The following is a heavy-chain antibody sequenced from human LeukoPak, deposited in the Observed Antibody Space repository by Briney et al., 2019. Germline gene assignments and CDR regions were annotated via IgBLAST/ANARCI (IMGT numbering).Heavy chain of an antibody. D-gene: IGHD3-22*01. CDR3: ARDHESYYDSSGYYTDAFDI. Sequence: PSETLSLTCTVSGGSISSYYWSWIRQPPGKGLKWIGYIYYSGSTNYNPSLKSRVTISVDTSKNQFSLKLSSVTAADTAVYYCARDHESYYDSSGYYTDAFDIWGQGTMVTVSS. CDR2: IYYSGST. V-gene: IGHV4-59*01. J-gene: IGHJ3*02. CDR1: GGSISSYY.